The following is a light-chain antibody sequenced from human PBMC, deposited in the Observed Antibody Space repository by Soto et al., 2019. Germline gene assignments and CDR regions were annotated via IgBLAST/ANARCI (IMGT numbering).Light chain of an antibody. J-gene: IGKJ5*01. CDR1: QSVSSY. CDR3: QQRSNWPHHGT. Sequence: EIVFTQSPATLSLSPGERRTLSCRASQSVSSYLAWYQQKPGQAPRLLIYDASNRATGIPARFSGSGSGTDFTLTISSLDPEDFAVSYCQQRSNWPHHGTFGQGTRLEIK. CDR2: DAS. V-gene: IGKV3-11*01.